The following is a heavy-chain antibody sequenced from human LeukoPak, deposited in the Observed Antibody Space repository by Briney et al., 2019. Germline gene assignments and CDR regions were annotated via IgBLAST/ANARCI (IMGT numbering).Heavy chain of an antibody. CDR3: ATYRQVLLPFES. CDR1: GFTFNSYW. J-gene: IGHJ4*02. D-gene: IGHD2-8*02. CDR2: ISYDGSNK. Sequence: GGSLRLSCAASGFTFNSYWMSWVRQVPGKGLEWVALISYDGSNKYYADSVKGRFTISRDNSKNTLYLQMNSLRAEDTAIYYCATYRQVLLPFESWGQGTLVTVSS. V-gene: IGHV3-30*03.